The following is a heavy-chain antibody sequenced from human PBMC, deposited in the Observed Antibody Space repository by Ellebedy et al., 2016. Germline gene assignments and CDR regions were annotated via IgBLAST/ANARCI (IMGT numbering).Heavy chain of an antibody. CDR3: ARDGGVPAAIYYYYYMDV. D-gene: IGHD2-2*01. Sequence: ASLKVSCXASGYTFTGYYMHWVRQAPGQGLEWMGWINPNSGGTNYAQKFQGRVTMTRDTSISTAYMELSRLRSDDTAVYYCARDGGVPAAIYYYYYMDVWGKGTTVTVSS. CDR2: INPNSGGT. J-gene: IGHJ6*03. V-gene: IGHV1-2*02. CDR1: GYTFTGYY.